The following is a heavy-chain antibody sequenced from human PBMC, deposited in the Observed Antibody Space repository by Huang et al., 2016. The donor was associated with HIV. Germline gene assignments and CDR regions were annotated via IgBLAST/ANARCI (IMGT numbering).Heavy chain of an antibody. Sequence: QVQLVESGGGVVQPGRSLRLSCAVSGFYFRKCGMHWVRQAPGKGLEGVTVVSIDGRNKYYADSVKGRFTIARDNFENTLYLYMNSLRAEDTAVYYCAKGYSAVHYYMDVWGKGTTVTVSS. CDR3: AKGYSAVHYYMDV. V-gene: IGHV3-30*18. D-gene: IGHD1-1*01. CDR2: VSIDGRNK. J-gene: IGHJ6*03. CDR1: GFYFRKCG.